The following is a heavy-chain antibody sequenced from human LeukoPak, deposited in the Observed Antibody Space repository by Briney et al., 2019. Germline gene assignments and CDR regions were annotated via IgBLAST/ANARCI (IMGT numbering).Heavy chain of an antibody. Sequence: GGSLRLSCEACGFILQQFGMRGVRQAPGKGLEWVSGLNWNGCITDYADSAKGRFTISRDNGKNSLYLEMHSLRAEDTALYYCARDGGYCSSSTCYTLDYWGQGVLVTVSS. D-gene: IGHD2-2*02. CDR3: ARDGGYCSSSTCYTLDY. CDR1: GFILQQFG. V-gene: IGHV3-20*04. J-gene: IGHJ4*02. CDR2: LNWNGCIT.